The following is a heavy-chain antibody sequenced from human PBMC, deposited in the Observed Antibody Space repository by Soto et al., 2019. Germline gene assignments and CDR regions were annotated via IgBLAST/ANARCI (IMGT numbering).Heavy chain of an antibody. J-gene: IGHJ1*01. CDR2: IKWDAREQ. V-gene: IGHV3-7*01. Sequence: LGGSLRRCCAAAGVAFGYDWMSWVREAAGKGLEWWATIKWDAREQKGVDSVKGRLTMSRDNAKNSVYLQMDSRRAEDAGGYYCARDSGYSSAASVYHCYGDWG. D-gene: IGHD2-2*03. CDR1: GVAFGYDW. CDR3: ARDSGYSSAASVYHCYGD.